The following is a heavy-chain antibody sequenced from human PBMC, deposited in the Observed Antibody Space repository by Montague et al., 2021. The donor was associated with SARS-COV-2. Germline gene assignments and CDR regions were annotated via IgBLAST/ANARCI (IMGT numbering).Heavy chain of an antibody. D-gene: IGHD1-1*01. Sequence: SETLSLTCARPGGSALALNWTGDGGSPVTGVEWIGDVRAGGITNYNPSLGSRVAIFIDTSKAQFSLTLASLTIADTAIYYCARFIRTGTTSRFDRWGQGIQV. J-gene: IGHJ4*02. CDR2: VRAGGIT. V-gene: IGHV4-59*02. CDR1: GGSALALN. CDR3: ARFIRTGTTSRFDR.